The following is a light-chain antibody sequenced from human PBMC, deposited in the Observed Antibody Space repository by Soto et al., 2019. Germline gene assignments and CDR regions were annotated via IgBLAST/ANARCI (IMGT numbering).Light chain of an antibody. V-gene: IGLV2-11*01. Sequence: QSALTQPRSVSGSPGQSVTISCTGTNNDVGFYNYVSWYQQQLGTAPKLLIYDVNKRPSGVPPRFSGSKSANTASLTISGLQAADEADYYCNSYAGGLVLFGGGTKLTVL. J-gene: IGLJ3*02. CDR2: DVN. CDR1: NNDVGFYNY. CDR3: NSYAGGLVL.